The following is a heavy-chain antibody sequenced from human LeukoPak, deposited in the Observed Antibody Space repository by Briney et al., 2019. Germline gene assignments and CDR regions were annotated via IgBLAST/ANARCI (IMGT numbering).Heavy chain of an antibody. CDR1: GYSISNGYY. Sequence: SETPSLTCTVSGYSISNGYYWSWIRQPPGKGLEWIGEINHSGSTNYNPSLKSRVTISVDTSKNQFSLKLSSVTAADTAVYYCARHNLGDGCFGELLPAGFDYWGQGTLVTVSS. J-gene: IGHJ4*02. CDR2: INHSGST. V-gene: IGHV4-34*01. D-gene: IGHD3-10*01. CDR3: ARHNLGDGCFGELLPAGFDY.